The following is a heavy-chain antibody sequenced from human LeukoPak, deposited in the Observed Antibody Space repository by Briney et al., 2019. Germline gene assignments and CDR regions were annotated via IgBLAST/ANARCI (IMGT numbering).Heavy chain of an antibody. J-gene: IGHJ3*02. CDR3: ATDPAFYDSSGYYSGAFDI. Sequence: PGGSLRLSCAASGFSFSSYAMSWVRQAPGKGLEWVSAISGSGCSTYYADSVKGRFTISRDNSKNTLYLQMNSLRAEDTAVYYCATDPAFYDSSGYYSGAFDIWGQGTMVTVSS. D-gene: IGHD3-22*01. CDR2: ISGSGCST. CDR1: GFSFSSYA. V-gene: IGHV3-23*01.